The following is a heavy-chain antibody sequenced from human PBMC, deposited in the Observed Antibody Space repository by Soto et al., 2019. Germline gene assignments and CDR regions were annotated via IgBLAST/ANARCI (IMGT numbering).Heavy chain of an antibody. V-gene: IGHV1-2*02. CDR2: INPNSGGT. Sequence: ASVQVSFQASGYTFTGYYMHWVRQAPGQGLEWVGWINPNSGGTNYAQKFQGRVTMTRDTSISTAYMELSRLRSDDTAVYYCARVPGYYDSSGYYNASDIWGQGTRVTVSS. CDR3: ARVPGYYDSSGYYNASDI. J-gene: IGHJ3*02. CDR1: GYTFTGYY. D-gene: IGHD3-22*01.